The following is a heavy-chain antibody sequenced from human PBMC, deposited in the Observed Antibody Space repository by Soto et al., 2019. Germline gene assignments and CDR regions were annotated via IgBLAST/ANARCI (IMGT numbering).Heavy chain of an antibody. CDR1: GFTFNTFA. D-gene: IGHD6-19*01. CDR2: ISISGDRT. CDR3: AKAASSGWRNYFDH. Sequence: GGSLRLSCVTSGFTFNTFAMSWVRRAPGKGLEWVSAISISGDRTYYADSVKGRFFISRDNSNNTLFLRVSSLRVEDTATYYCAKAASSGWRNYFDHWGQGTRVTVSS. V-gene: IGHV3-23*01. J-gene: IGHJ4*02.